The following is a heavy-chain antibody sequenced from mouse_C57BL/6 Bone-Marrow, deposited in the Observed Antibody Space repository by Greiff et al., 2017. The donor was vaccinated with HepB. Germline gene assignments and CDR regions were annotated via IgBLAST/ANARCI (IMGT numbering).Heavy chain of an antibody. CDR1: GFNIKDYY. Sequence: EVKLMESGAELVKPGASVKLSCTASGFNIKDYYMHWVKQRTEQGLEWIGRIDPEDGETKYAPKFQGKATITADTSSNTAYLQLSSLTSEDTDVYDCDSGDYGNSYCCYYGVWGTRTTVTVSS. CDR2: IDPEDGET. D-gene: IGHD1-1*01. CDR3: DSGDYGNSYCCYYGV. J-gene: IGHJ1*03. V-gene: IGHV14-2*01.